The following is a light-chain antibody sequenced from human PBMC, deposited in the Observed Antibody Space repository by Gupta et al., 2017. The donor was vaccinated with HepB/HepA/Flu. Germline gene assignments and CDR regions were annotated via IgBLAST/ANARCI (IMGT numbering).Light chain of an antibody. V-gene: IGLV3-21*04. Sequence: SYVLTQPPSVSVAPGKTARVTCGGNNIGNKAVHWYQQMPGQAPVMVIYNDSDRPSGIPERFSGSNSGSTATLTISRVEAGDEAEYYCQVWDSSDDSAVFGGGTKLTVL. CDR1: NIGNKA. CDR2: NDS. CDR3: QVWDSSDDSAV. J-gene: IGLJ2*01.